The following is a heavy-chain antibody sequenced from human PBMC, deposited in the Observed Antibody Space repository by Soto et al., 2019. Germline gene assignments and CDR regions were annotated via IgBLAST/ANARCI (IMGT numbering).Heavy chain of an antibody. Sequence: QVQLVQSGAEVKKPGASVKVSCKASGVTFTNYAINWVRQAPGQGLEWMGWISAYNGNTNYAQKLQGRVTMTTDTSTSTAYMELRSLRSDDTAVYYGARGGFGEFVYYSDYWGQGTLVTVSP. CDR1: GVTFTNYA. CDR2: ISAYNGNT. CDR3: ARGGFGEFVYYSDY. J-gene: IGHJ4*02. V-gene: IGHV1-18*01. D-gene: IGHD3-10*01.